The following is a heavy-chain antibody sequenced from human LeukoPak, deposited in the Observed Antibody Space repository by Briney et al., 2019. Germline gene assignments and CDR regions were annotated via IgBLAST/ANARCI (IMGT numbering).Heavy chain of an antibody. V-gene: IGHV4-4*07. J-gene: IGHJ6*02. CDR2: VFSRGTT. D-gene: IGHD3-9*01. CDR1: GGSIKSFY. CDR3: ARGRYDNLTGHLARLDV. Sequence: SETPSLTCTVSGGSIKSFYWSWIRQPAGKGLEWVGRVFSRGTTNYNPSLKSRVTVSLDTSKNQFSLKLSSVTAADTAVYYCARGRYDNLTGHLARLDVWGQGTTVIVSS.